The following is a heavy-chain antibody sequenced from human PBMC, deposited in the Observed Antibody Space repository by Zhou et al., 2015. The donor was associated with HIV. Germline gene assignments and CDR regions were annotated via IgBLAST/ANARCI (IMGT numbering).Heavy chain of an antibody. Sequence: QVQLVQSGAEVKKPGSSVKVSCKASGGTFSSYTISWVRQAPGQGLEWMGRIIPILGIANYAQKFQGRVTITADKSTSTAYMELSSLRSEDTAVYYCASSLTIFGVVIGQYYFDYWGQGTLVTVSS. D-gene: IGHD3-3*01. CDR1: GGTFSSYT. CDR2: IIPILGIA. CDR3: ASSLTIFGVVIGQYYFDY. J-gene: IGHJ4*02. V-gene: IGHV1-69*02.